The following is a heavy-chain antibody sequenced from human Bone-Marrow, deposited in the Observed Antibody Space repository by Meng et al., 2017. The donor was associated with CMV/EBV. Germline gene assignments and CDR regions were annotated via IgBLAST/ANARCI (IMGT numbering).Heavy chain of an antibody. CDR2: IYYSGST. V-gene: IGHV4-59*12. J-gene: IGHJ4*02. D-gene: IGHD5-12*01. Sequence: SETLSLTCTVSGGSISSYYWSWIRQPPGKGLEWIGYIYYSGSTNYNPSLKSRVTISVDASKNQFSLKLTSVTAAATAVYYCARGSWVYSDDDETTGLDYWGPGTLVTVSS. CDR1: GGSISSYY. CDR3: ARGSWVYSDDDETTGLDY.